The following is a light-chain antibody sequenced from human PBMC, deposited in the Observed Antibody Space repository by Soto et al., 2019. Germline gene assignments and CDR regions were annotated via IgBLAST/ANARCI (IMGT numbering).Light chain of an antibody. CDR2: GAS. J-gene: IGKJ2*01. V-gene: IGKV1-39*01. CDR1: QKIHNF. CDR3: QQRYKTSLSS. Sequence: DIQMTQSPSFLAASVGDSVTITCRARQKIHNFLNWYRQQTGKHTKLLIYGASILQSGLASRCSGSGSGTDFTITIPSLQPEDSATYHCQQRYKTSLSSFGQGTKVDIK.